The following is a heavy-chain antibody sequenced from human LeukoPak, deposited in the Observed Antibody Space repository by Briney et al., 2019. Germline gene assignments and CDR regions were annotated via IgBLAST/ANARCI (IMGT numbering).Heavy chain of an antibody. J-gene: IGHJ6*02. Sequence: ASVKVSCKASGYTFTGYYMHWVRQAPGQGLEWMGRIIPILGIANYAQKFQGRVTITADKSMSTAYMELSSLRSEDTAVYYCATSYYYDSSGYLYYYYGMDVWGQGTTVTVSS. D-gene: IGHD3-22*01. V-gene: IGHV1-69*02. CDR3: ATSYYYDSSGYLYYYYGMDV. CDR2: IIPILGIA. CDR1: GYTFTGYY.